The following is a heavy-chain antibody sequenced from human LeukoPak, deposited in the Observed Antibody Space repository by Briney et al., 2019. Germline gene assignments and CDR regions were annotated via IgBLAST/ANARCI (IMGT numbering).Heavy chain of an antibody. D-gene: IGHD6-13*01. CDR2: IYPGDSDT. V-gene: IGHV5-51*01. CDR1: GYSFTSYW. J-gene: IGHJ4*02. Sequence: GESLQISCKGSGYSFTSYWIGWVRQMPGKGLEWMGIIYPGDSDTRYSPSFQGQVTISADKSISTAYLQWSSLKASDTAMYYCARVPVRVIAAAGVDYWGQGTLVTVSS. CDR3: ARVPVRVIAAAGVDY.